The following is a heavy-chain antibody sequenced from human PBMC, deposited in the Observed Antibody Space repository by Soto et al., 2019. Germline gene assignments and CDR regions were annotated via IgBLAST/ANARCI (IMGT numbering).Heavy chain of an antibody. Sequence: ASVKVSCKASGYTFTGYYMHWVRQAPGQGREWMGWINPNSGGTNYAQKFQGRVTMTRDTSISTAYMELSRLRSDDTAVYYCAREEDVLRFLEWLLPGMDVWGQGTTVTVSS. D-gene: IGHD3-3*01. CDR1: GYTFTGYY. CDR3: AREEDVLRFLEWLLPGMDV. J-gene: IGHJ6*02. CDR2: INPNSGGT. V-gene: IGHV1-2*02.